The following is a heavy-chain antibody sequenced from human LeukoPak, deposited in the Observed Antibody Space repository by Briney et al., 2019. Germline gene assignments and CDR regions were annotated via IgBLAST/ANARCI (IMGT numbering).Heavy chain of an antibody. CDR3: ARGISGSYFPDP. CDR1: GYTFTSYD. CDR2: MNPNSGNT. V-gene: IGHV1-8*01. J-gene: IGHJ5*02. Sequence: ASVKVSCKASGYTFTSYDINWVRQATGQGLEWMGWMNPNSGNTGYAQKFQGRVTMTRNTSISTAYMELSSLRSEDTAVYYCARGISGSYFPDPWGQGTLVTVSS. D-gene: IGHD1-26*01.